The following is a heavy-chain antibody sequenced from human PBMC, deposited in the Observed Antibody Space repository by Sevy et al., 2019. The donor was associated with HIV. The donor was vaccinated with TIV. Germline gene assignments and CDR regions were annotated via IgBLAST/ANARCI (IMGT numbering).Heavy chain of an antibody. J-gene: IGHJ3*02. CDR3: ARFPPASAFDI. V-gene: IGHV3-30*04. CDR1: GLPFSSYA. CDR2: ISYDARNE. Sequence: GGSLRLSCAASGLPFSSYAMHWVRQGPGKGLEWVAVISYDARNEAYADSVKGRFTISRDNSKNTLYLQMNSLRAEDTAVYYCARFPPASAFDIWGQGTMVTVSS.